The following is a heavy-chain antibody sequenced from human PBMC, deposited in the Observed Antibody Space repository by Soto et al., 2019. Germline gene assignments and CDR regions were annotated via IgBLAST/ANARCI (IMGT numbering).Heavy chain of an antibody. CDR3: ARREIQGPIDY. Sequence: QVQLQESGPGLVKPSDTLSLTCAVSGYSISSSNWWGWIRQAPGKGLEWIGYIYYSGTTYYNPSLKSRVTMSVDTAKNQFSLKLISVTAVDTAVYYCARREIQGPIDYWGQGTLVTVSS. CDR1: GYSISSSNW. D-gene: IGHD1-26*01. V-gene: IGHV4-28*01. CDR2: IYYSGTT. J-gene: IGHJ4*02.